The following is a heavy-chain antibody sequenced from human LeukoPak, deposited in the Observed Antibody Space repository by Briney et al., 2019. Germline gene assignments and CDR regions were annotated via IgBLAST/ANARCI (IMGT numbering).Heavy chain of an antibody. D-gene: IGHD6-19*01. V-gene: IGHV4-59*08. J-gene: IGHJ4*02. CDR3: ARQGAVPGGGVD. CDR1: GGSISSYY. Sequence: PSETLSLTCTVSGGSISSYYWSWIRQPPEKGLEWIGYIYGSGSPNYNPSLKTRVTISVDTSKNQFSLKLSSVTAADTAVYYCARQGAVPGGGVDWGQGTLVTVSS. CDR2: IYGSGSP.